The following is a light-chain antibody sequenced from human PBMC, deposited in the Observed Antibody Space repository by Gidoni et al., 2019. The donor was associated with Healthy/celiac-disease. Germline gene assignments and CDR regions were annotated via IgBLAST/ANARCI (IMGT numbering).Light chain of an antibody. CDR1: QSVSSSY. J-gene: IGKJ2*01. Sequence: DIVFTQSPGTLSLSPGERATLSCRASQSVSSSYLAWYQQKPGQAARLLIYGASSRATGIPERCSGSGSGTDFTLTISRLEPEDFAVYYCQQYGSSPSYTFGQGTKLEIK. CDR3: QQYGSSPSYT. V-gene: IGKV3-20*01. CDR2: GAS.